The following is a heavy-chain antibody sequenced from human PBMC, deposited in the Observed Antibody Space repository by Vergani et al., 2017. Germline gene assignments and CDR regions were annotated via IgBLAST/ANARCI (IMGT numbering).Heavy chain of an antibody. CDR2: ISGNNDDV. J-gene: IGHJ4*02. CDR3: ASQGGYCSSTSCYERGPLDY. CDR1: GFTFSHYS. Sequence: EVQMVESGGGLVKPGGSLRLSCVASGFTFSHYSMNWVRQAPGKGLEWVSSISGNNDDVYYADSVKGRFTISRDNAKNSLYLQMNSLRAEDTAVYYCASQGGYCSSTSCYERGPLDYWGQGTLVTVSS. V-gene: IGHV3-21*01. D-gene: IGHD2-2*01.